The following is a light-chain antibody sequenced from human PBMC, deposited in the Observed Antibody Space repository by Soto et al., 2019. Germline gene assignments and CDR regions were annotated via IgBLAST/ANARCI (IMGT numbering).Light chain of an antibody. J-gene: IGLJ3*02. V-gene: IGLV2-14*01. CDR2: EVT. CDR1: SSDIGGYDF. CDR3: SSFTSRDTLV. Sequence: QSVLTQPASVSGSPGQSITISCTGTSSDIGGYDFVSWYQQHPAKAPRLIISEVTSRPSGVSNRFSGSKSGNTASLTISGLQVDDEADYFCSSFTSRDTLVFGGGTKLTVL.